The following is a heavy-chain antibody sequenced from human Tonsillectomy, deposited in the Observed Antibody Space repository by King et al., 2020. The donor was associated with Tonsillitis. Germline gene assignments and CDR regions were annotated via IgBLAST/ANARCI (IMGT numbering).Heavy chain of an antibody. CDR3: ARERAPGVQGSAPIVVLSGYFDY. D-gene: IGHD3-16*02. CDR2: ISAYNGNT. V-gene: IGHV1-18*01. Sequence: QLVQSGAEVKKPGASVKVSCKASGYTFTSYGISWVRQAPGQGLEWMGWISAYNGNTNYAQKLQGRVTMTTDKSTSTAYMELRSLRSDDTAVYYCARERAPGVQGSAPIVVLSGYFDYWGQGTLVTVSS. J-gene: IGHJ4*02. CDR1: GYTFTSYG.